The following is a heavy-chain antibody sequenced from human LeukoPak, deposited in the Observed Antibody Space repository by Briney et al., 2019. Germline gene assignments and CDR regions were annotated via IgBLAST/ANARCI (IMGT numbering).Heavy chain of an antibody. Sequence: GGSLTLSCAASGFTFDDYGMSWVRQAPGKGLEWVSGINWSGGRTGYADSLKGRFTISRDNAKNTLYLQMNSLRDEDTALYYCARDLTTSDNWGQGTLVTVSS. CDR1: GFTFDDYG. J-gene: IGHJ4*02. D-gene: IGHD1/OR15-1a*01. V-gene: IGHV3-20*04. CDR2: INWSGGRT. CDR3: ARDLTTSDN.